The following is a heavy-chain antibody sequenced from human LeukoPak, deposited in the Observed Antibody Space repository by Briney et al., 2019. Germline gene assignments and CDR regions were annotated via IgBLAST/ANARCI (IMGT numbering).Heavy chain of an antibody. CDR1: GFTFSSYW. Sequence: GGSLRLSCAASGFTFSSYWMSWVRQAPGKGLEWVANIKQDGSEKYYVDSVKGRFTISRDNAKNSLYLQMNSLRAEDTAVYYCARVAYCGGDCYSGDYYYYMDVWGKGTTVTVSS. D-gene: IGHD2-21*02. J-gene: IGHJ6*03. V-gene: IGHV3-7*01. CDR2: IKQDGSEK. CDR3: ARVAYCGGDCYSGDYYYYMDV.